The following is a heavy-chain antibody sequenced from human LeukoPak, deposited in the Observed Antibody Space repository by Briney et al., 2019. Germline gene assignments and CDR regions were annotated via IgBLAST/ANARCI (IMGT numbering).Heavy chain of an antibody. CDR1: GDTLSELT. D-gene: IGHD3-10*01. CDR2: FDPGAGEI. J-gene: IGHJ4*02. Sequence: ASVKVSCKVSGDTLSELTMHWVRQAPGKGLEWMGGFDPGAGEILYAQQFQGRVTMTEDTSTDTAYMELTRLRSEDSGVYFCAAGGIYSLLDYWGQGTLVTVSS. CDR3: AAGGIYSLLDY. V-gene: IGHV1-24*01.